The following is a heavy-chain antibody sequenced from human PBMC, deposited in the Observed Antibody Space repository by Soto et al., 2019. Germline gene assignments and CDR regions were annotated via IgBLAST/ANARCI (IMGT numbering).Heavy chain of an antibody. CDR2: IYYSGST. D-gene: IGHD3-22*01. Sequence: QVQLQESGPGLVKPSQTLSRTCTVSGGSISSGDYYWNWIRQPPGKGLEWIGYIYYSGSTSYKPSLKSRVTISVDTSKNQFSLKLSSVTAADTAVYYCVRGDSSGVIDYWGQGTLVTVSS. CDR3: VRGDSSGVIDY. V-gene: IGHV4-30-4*01. J-gene: IGHJ4*02. CDR1: GGSISSGDYY.